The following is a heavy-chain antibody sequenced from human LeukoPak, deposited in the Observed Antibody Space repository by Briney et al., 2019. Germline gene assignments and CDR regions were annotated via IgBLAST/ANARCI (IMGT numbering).Heavy chain of an antibody. CDR1: GFSFSTYS. J-gene: IGHJ4*02. Sequence: PGGSLRLSCAASGFSFSTYSLNWVRQAPGKGLEWVSYISTTSGTIHYADSVKGRFTISRDNSKNTLYLQMNSLRAEDTAVYYCARVHSSSWHLSQYYFDYWGQGTLVTVSS. CDR3: ARVHSSSWHLSQYYFDY. D-gene: IGHD6-13*01. V-gene: IGHV3-48*01. CDR2: ISTTSGTI.